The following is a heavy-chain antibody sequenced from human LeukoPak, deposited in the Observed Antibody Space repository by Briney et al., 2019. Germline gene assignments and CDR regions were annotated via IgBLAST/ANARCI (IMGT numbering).Heavy chain of an antibody. V-gene: IGHV4-39*07. CDR3: ARDGPQAPDGAFDY. J-gene: IGHJ4*02. Sequence: PSETLSLTCTVSGGSISSGSYYWGWIRQPPGKGLEWIGSIYYSGSTYYNPSLKSRVTISVDTSKNQFSLKLSSVTAADTAVYYCARDGPQAPDGAFDYWGQGTLVTVSS. CDR1: GGSISSGSYY. D-gene: IGHD1-14*01. CDR2: IYYSGST.